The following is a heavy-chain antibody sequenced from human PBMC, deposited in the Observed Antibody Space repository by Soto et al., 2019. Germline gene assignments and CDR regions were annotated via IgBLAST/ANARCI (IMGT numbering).Heavy chain of an antibody. CDR3: ARGRYYDSPQDL. CDR2: VTATAESA. J-gene: IGHJ5*02. Sequence: GSLRLSCAASGFTFSSYWMSWVRQAPGKGLEWVSAVTATAESAYYTDSVRGRFIITRDNSDNMLYLQMSSLRVEDTAIYFCARGRYYDSPQDLWGRGTQVTVSS. V-gene: IGHV3-23*01. CDR1: GFTFSSYW. D-gene: IGHD3-10*01.